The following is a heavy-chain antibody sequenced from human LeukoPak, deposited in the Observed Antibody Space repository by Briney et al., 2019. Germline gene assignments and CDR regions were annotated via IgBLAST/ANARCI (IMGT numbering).Heavy chain of an antibody. V-gene: IGHV3-74*01. Sequence: GGSLRLSCAASGFTFSSYWMHWVRQAPGKGLVWVSRINSDGSSTSYADSVKGRFTISRDNAKNTLYLQMNSLRAEDTAVYYCARNKDSSGYYHNPYYFDYWGQGTLVTVSS. CDR2: INSDGSST. CDR1: GFTFSSYW. CDR3: ARNKDSSGYYHNPYYFDY. D-gene: IGHD3-22*01. J-gene: IGHJ4*02.